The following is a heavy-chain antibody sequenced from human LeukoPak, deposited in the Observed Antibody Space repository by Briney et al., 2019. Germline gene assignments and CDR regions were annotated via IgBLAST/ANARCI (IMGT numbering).Heavy chain of an antibody. CDR2: INPSGGST. V-gene: IGHV1-46*01. Sequence: ASVKVSCKASGYTFTSYYMHWVRQAPGQGLEWMGIINPSGGSTSYAQKFQGRVTMTRNTSISTAYMELSSLRSEDTAVYYCARGGEGILWFGEFHYYYYGMDVWGQGTTVTVSS. D-gene: IGHD3-10*01. CDR1: GYTFTSYY. J-gene: IGHJ6*02. CDR3: ARGGEGILWFGEFHYYYYGMDV.